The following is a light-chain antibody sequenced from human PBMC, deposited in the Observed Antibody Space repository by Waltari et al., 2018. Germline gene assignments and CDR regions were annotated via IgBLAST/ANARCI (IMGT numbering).Light chain of an antibody. CDR1: PSVLYSANNKDY. Sequence: DIVMTQSPDPLAVSLGERATINCNSIPSVLYSANNKDYLAWYQQKPGQPAKLLIYWASTREFGVPDRFSGSGSGTDFTLTISSLQAEDVAVYYCQQYYSIPLTFGGGTKVEIK. CDR3: QQYYSIPLT. J-gene: IGKJ4*01. V-gene: IGKV4-1*01. CDR2: WAS.